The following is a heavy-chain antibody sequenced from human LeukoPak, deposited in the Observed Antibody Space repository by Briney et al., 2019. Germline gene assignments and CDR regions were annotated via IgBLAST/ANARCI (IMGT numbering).Heavy chain of an antibody. CDR3: ARVAPGIAAAGKGPFQH. CDR2: ISYDGSNK. Sequence: AGGSLRLSCAASGFDFSDHGMHWVRQAPGKGLEWVAVISYDGSNKYYADSVKGRFTISRDNSKNTLYLQMNSLRAEDTAVYYCARVAPGIAAAGKGPFQHWGQGTLVTVSS. CDR1: GFDFSDHG. D-gene: IGHD6-13*01. V-gene: IGHV3-30*03. J-gene: IGHJ1*01.